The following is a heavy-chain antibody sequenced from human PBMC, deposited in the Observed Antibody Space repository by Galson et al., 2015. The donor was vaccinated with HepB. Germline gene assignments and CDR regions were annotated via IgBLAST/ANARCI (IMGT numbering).Heavy chain of an antibody. Sequence: LSLTCTVSGGSISSSSYYWGWIRQTPTKGLEWIGSINYIGSTYNNLSLKSRVTISIDTSKNQFSLKLNSVTAADTAVYYCARDLRGVTTNFDYWGRGTLVTVSS. CDR2: INYIGST. J-gene: IGHJ4*02. V-gene: IGHV4-39*07. CDR3: ARDLRGVTTNFDY. D-gene: IGHD4-11*01. CDR1: GGSISSSSYY.